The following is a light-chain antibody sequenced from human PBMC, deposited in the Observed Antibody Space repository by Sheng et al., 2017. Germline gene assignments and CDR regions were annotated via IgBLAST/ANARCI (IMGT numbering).Light chain of an antibody. Sequence: QSALTQPASVSGSPGQSISISCTGTSSDVGAYNYVSWYQQHPGKAPELMIYDVNNRPSGVSNRLSGSKSGNTASLTISGLQAEDEADYYCSSYTTSNTYVFGTGTKVTVL. CDR3: SSYTTSNTYV. V-gene: IGLV2-14*03. J-gene: IGLJ1*01. CDR1: SSDVGAYNY. CDR2: DVN.